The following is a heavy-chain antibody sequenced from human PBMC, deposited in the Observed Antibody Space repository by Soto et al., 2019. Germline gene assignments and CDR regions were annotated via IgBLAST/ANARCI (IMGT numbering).Heavy chain of an antibody. Sequence: GGSLRLSCAASGFTFTSYAMTWVRQAPGKGLEWVSAISGSGNTTYYADSVKGRFTISRDNSKNTLYLQMNSLRAEDTAVFYCTKIPAYQLLSNYYYYYMDVWGKGTTVTVSS. CDR1: GFTFTSYA. CDR3: TKIPAYQLLSNYYYYYMDV. V-gene: IGHV3-23*01. CDR2: ISGSGNTT. D-gene: IGHD2-2*01. J-gene: IGHJ6*03.